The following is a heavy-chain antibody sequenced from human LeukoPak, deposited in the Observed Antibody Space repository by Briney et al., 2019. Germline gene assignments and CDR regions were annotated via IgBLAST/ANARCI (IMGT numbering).Heavy chain of an antibody. Sequence: GGSLRLSCAASGFTFSSYGMHWVRQAPGKGLEWVSAISGSGGSTYYADSVKGRFTISRDNSKNTLYLQMNSLRAEDTAVYYCAKDLGYYYGSGSHLKYWGQGTLVTVSS. V-gene: IGHV3-23*01. CDR2: ISGSGGST. CDR3: AKDLGYYYGSGSHLKY. D-gene: IGHD3-10*01. CDR1: GFTFSSYG. J-gene: IGHJ4*02.